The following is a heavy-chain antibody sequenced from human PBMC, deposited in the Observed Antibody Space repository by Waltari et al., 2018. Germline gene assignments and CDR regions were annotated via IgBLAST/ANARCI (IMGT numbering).Heavy chain of an antibody. V-gene: IGHV1-2*06. Sequence: QVQLVKTGAEVKKPGASAKVSCKASGYTFTGHNMHWIRQAPGQGLEWMERIYPNSGGPNYAQKVHGRVTMTRDTSISTAYMELSRLTSDETAVYYCARSWIQFWTPDFDYWGQGTLVTVSS. CDR2: IYPNSGGP. D-gene: IGHD5-18*01. CDR1: GYTFTGHN. CDR3: ARSWIQFWTPDFDY. J-gene: IGHJ4*02.